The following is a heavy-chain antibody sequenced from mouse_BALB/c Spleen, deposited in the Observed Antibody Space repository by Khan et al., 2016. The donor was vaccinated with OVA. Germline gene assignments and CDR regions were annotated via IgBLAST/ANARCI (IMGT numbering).Heavy chain of an antibody. CDR3: ARGNYYGYYCDY. J-gene: IGHJ2*01. D-gene: IGHD1-1*01. CDR2: ISYSGVT. V-gene: IGHV3-2*02. CDR1: GYSITSGYA. Sequence: EVQLQESGPGLVKPSQSLSLTCTVTGYSITSGYAWNWIRQFPGNKLEWMGYISYSGVTSYTPSLKSRISITRDTSKNQFFLQLHSVTTEDTATYYCARGNYYGYYCDYWGQGTTLTVAS.